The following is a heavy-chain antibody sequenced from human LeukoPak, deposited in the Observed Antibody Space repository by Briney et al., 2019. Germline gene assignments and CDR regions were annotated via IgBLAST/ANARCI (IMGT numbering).Heavy chain of an antibody. CDR2: IIPILGIA. D-gene: IGHD6-19*01. Sequence: SVKVSCKASGGTFSSYAISWVRQAPGQGLEWMGRIIPILGIANYAQKFQGRVTITADKSTSTAYMELSRLRSEDTAVYYCASAAVAGKTNDYWGQGTLVTVSS. V-gene: IGHV1-69*04. CDR1: GGTFSSYA. J-gene: IGHJ4*02. CDR3: ASAAVAGKTNDY.